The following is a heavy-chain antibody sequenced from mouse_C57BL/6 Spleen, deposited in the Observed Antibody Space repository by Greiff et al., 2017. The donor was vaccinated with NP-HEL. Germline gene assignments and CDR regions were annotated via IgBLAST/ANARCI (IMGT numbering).Heavy chain of an antibody. CDR2: INPNNGGT. J-gene: IGHJ3*01. CDR3: ARGDGSSHFAY. Sequence: VQLQQSGPELVKPGASVKIPCTASGYTFTDYYMDWVKQSPGKSLEWIGDINPNNGGTIYNQKFKGQATLTVDKSSSTAYMELRSLTSEDTAVYYCARGDGSSHFAYWGQGTLVTVSA. V-gene: IGHV1-18*01. D-gene: IGHD1-1*01. CDR1: GYTFTDYY.